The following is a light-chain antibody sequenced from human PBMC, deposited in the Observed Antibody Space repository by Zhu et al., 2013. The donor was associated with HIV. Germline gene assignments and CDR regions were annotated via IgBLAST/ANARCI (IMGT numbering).Light chain of an antibody. J-gene: IGLJ1*01. V-gene: IGLV1-40*01. Sequence: SVLTQPPSVSGAPGQRVTISCTGSSSNIGAGYDVHWYQQKPGQAPVRVIYGKNNRPSGVPDRFSGSKSGTSASLAITGLQAEDEADYYCQSYDSTLSTYVFGTGTEVTVL. CDR1: SSNIGAGYD. CDR2: GKN. CDR3: QSYDSTLSTYV.